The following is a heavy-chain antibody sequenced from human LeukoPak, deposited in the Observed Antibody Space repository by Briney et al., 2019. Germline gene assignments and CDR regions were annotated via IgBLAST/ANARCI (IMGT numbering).Heavy chain of an antibody. CDR3: ALKTPSPPYCGGDCYCVY. V-gene: IGHV1-69*06. J-gene: IGHJ4*02. CDR2: IIPIFGTA. D-gene: IGHD2-21*02. CDR1: GGTFSSYA. Sequence: ASVKVSCKASGGTFSSYAISWVRQAPGQGLEWMGGIIPIFGTANYAQKFQGRVTITADKSTSTAYMELSSLRSEDTAVYYCALKTPSPPYCGGDCYCVYWGQGTLVTVSS.